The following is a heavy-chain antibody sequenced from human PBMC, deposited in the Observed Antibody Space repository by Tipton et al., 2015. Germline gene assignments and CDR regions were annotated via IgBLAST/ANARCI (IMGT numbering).Heavy chain of an antibody. CDR1: AYSISSDYY. CDR3: ARRCGGDCYWGYYFDY. V-gene: IGHV4-38-2*01. D-gene: IGHD2-21*01. CDR2: ISHSGNT. Sequence: LRLSCAVSAYSISSDYYWGWIRQPPGKGLEWIGSISHSGNTNYNPSLKSRVTISADKSKNQFSLKLRSVTAADTAVYYCARRCGGDCYWGYYFDYWGQGTLVNVSS. J-gene: IGHJ4*02.